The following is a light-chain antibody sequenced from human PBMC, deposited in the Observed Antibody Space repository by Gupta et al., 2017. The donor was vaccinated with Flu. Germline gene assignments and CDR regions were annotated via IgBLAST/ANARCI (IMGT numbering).Light chain of an antibody. CDR2: DAS. V-gene: IGKV3-11*01. CDR1: QSVNTY. J-gene: IGKJ4*01. Sequence: VVLTQSPAPLSLSSGERATLSCRASQSVNTYLAWYQQRPGQPPRLLIYDASNRATCIPARFSGSGSGTDFTLTISSLEPEDFAVYFCQQRSNWPPSLTFGGGTKVELK. CDR3: QQRSNWPPSLT.